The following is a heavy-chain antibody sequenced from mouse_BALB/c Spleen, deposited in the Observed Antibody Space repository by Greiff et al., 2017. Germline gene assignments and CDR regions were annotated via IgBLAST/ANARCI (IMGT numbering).Heavy chain of an antibody. CDR2: ISSGGST. Sequence: EVNLVESGGGLVKPGGSLKLSCAASGFTFSSYAMSWVRQTPEKRLEWVASISSGGSTYYPDSVKGRFTISRDNARNILYLQMSSLRSEDTAMYYCARAGAMDYWGQGTSVTVSS. CDR3: ARAGAMDY. CDR1: GFTFSSYA. J-gene: IGHJ4*01. V-gene: IGHV5-6-5*01. D-gene: IGHD3-1*01.